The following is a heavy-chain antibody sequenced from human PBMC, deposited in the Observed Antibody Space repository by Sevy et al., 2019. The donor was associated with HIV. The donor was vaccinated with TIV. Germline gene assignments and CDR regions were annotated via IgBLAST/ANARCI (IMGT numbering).Heavy chain of an antibody. V-gene: IGHV3-7*01. CDR1: GFTFSSYS. J-gene: IGHJ4*02. CDR2: IKQDGSEK. D-gene: IGHD4-17*01. Sequence: GGSLRLSCAASGFTFSSYSMSWVRQAPGKGLEWVANIKQDGSEKYYVDSVKGRFTISRDNAKNSLYLQMNSLRAEDTAVYYCARDQGYGDYLFDYWGQGTLVTVSS. CDR3: ARDQGYGDYLFDY.